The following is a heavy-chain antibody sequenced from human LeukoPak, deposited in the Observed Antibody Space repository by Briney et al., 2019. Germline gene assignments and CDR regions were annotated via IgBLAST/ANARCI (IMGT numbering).Heavy chain of an antibody. CDR1: GFIFRNYA. Sequence: PGGSLRLSCAASGFIFRNYAMKWFRQAPGKGLDWVSVISGSSGSTYYADSVKGRFTISRDNSKNALYLQMSSLRAEDTAVYYCAKANEYTSGHLDYWGQGTLVTVSS. CDR3: AKANEYTSGHLDY. D-gene: IGHD6-19*01. V-gene: IGHV3-23*01. CDR2: ISGSSGST. J-gene: IGHJ4*02.